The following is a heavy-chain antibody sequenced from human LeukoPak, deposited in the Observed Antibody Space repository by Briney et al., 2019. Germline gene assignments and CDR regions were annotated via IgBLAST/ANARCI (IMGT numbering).Heavy chain of an antibody. CDR2: TYYSGST. D-gene: IGHD6-6*01. V-gene: IGHV4-59*01. Sequence: PSETLSLTCTVSGGSISSYYWSWIRQPPGKGLEWIGYTYYSGSTNYNPSLKSRVTISVDASKNQFSLKLSSVTAADTAVYYCARGQYSSPFFDYWGQGTLVTVSS. CDR1: GGSISSYY. CDR3: ARGQYSSPFFDY. J-gene: IGHJ4*02.